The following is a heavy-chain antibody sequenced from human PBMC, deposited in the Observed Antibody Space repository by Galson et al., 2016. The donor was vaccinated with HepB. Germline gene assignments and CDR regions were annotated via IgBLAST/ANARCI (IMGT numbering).Heavy chain of an antibody. CDR1: GYTFTSYD. Sequence: SVKVSCKASGYTFTSYDINWVRQATGQGLEWMGWMNPNSGNTGHAQKFQGRVTMTRNTSISTAYMELSSLRSEDTAVYYCARPGRRIAVGGNYGMDVWGQGTTVTVSS. D-gene: IGHD6-19*01. V-gene: IGHV1-8*01. J-gene: IGHJ6*02. CDR2: MNPNSGNT. CDR3: ARPGRRIAVGGNYGMDV.